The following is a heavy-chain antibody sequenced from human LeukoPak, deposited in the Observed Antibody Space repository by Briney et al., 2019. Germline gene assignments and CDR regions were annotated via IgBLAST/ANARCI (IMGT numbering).Heavy chain of an antibody. CDR2: TSAYNGNT. CDR3: ARGRGSSSWRFYYYYGMDV. D-gene: IGHD6-13*01. V-gene: IGHV1-18*01. Sequence: ASVKVSCKASGYTFTSYGISWVRQAPGQGLEWMGWTSAYNGNTNYAQKLQGRVTMTTDTSTSTAYMELRSLRSDDTAVYYCARGRGSSSWRFYYYYGMDVWGQGTTVTVSS. J-gene: IGHJ6*02. CDR1: GYTFTSYG.